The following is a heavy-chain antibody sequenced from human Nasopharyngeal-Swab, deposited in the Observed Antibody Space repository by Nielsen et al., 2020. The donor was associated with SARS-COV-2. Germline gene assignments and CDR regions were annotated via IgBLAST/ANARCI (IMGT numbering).Heavy chain of an antibody. Sequence: VRQAPGKGLEWVSVIYSGGGSYYADAVKGRFTISRNNFKNMLYLQMNSLRAEDTSMYYCTREDRYASWSFDHWGQGTLVTVSS. CDR3: TREDRYASWSFDH. CDR2: IYSGGGS. V-gene: IGHV3-53*01. D-gene: IGHD3-10*01. J-gene: IGHJ4*02.